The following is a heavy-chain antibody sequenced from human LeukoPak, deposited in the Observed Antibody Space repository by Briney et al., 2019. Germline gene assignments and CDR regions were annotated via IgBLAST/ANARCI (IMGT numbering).Heavy chain of an antibody. CDR3: ARGQYHLLYWYFDL. D-gene: IGHD2-2*01. CDR2: IYSDSGGST. J-gene: IGHJ2*01. CDR1: GFTVSSNY. Sequence: GGSLRLSCAASGFTVSSNYMSWVRQAPGKGLEWVSVIYSDSGGSTHYADSVKGRFTMSRDNSKNTLYLHMNSLRAEDTAVYYCARGQYHLLYWYFDLWGRGTLVTVSS. V-gene: IGHV3-66*01.